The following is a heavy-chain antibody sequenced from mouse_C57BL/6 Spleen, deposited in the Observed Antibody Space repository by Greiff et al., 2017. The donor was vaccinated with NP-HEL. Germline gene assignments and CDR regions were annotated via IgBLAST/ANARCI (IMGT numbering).Heavy chain of an antibody. CDR1: GFTFSDYY. Sequence: DVMLVESEGGLVQPGSSMKLSCTASGFTFSDYYMAWVRQVPEKGLEWVANINYDGSSTYYLDSLKSRFIISRDNAKNILYLQMSSLKSEDTATYYCARGGDYDVNYAMDYWGQGTSVTVSS. V-gene: IGHV5-16*01. J-gene: IGHJ4*01. CDR3: ARGGDYDVNYAMDY. CDR2: INYDGSST. D-gene: IGHD2-4*01.